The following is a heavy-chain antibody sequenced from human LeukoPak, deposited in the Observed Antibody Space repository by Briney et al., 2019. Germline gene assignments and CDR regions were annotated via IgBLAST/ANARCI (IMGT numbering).Heavy chain of an antibody. Sequence: GGSVKVSCKASGYTFTGYYMHWVRQAPGQGLEWMGWINPNSGGTNYAQKFQGRVTMTRDTSISTAYMELSSLRSDDTAVYYCAPTKSVQNYYYYGMDVWGQGTTVTVSS. J-gene: IGHJ6*02. CDR3: APTKSVQNYYYYGMDV. D-gene: IGHD5-24*01. V-gene: IGHV1-2*02. CDR2: INPNSGGT. CDR1: GYTFTGYY.